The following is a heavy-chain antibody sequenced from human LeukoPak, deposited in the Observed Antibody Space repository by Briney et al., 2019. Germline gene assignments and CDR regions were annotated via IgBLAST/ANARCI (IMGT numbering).Heavy chain of an antibody. D-gene: IGHD6-13*01. J-gene: IGHJ6*02. CDR1: GGSITSSNDF. CDR3: ARDNRGSWYVYYYYGMDV. CDR2: IFYSGTT. Sequence: PSETLSLTCTVSGGSITSSNDFWGWIRQPPGKGLVWVGSIFYSGTTYYNPSLKSRVTISVDTSKNQFSLKLSSVTAADTAVYYCARDNRGSWYVYYYYGMDVWGQGTTVTVSS. V-gene: IGHV4-39*07.